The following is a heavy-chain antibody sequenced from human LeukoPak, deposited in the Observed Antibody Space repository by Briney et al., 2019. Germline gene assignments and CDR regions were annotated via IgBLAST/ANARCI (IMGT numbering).Heavy chain of an antibody. CDR1: GFTFSSYG. CDR3: AKDWAEIAVAGLDY. CDR2: ISYDGSNK. J-gene: IGHJ4*02. Sequence: PGGSLRLSCAASGFTFSSYGMHWVRQAPGKGLEWVAVISYDGSNKYYADSVKGRFTISRDNSKSTLYLQMNSLRAEDTAVYYCAKDWAEIAVAGLDYWGQGTLVTVSS. V-gene: IGHV3-30*18. D-gene: IGHD6-19*01.